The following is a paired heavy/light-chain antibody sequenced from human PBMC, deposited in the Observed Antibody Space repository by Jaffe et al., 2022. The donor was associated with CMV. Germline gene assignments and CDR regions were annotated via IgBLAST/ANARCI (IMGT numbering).Light chain of an antibody. V-gene: IGLV2-14*03. CDR3: SSYTTTYTHV. Sequence: QSALTQPASVSGSPGQSITISCTGNNSVVGAYKYVSWYRQHPGKAPKLMIYDVSNRPSGVSDRFSGSKSGNTASLTISGLQAEDEADYYCSSYTTTYTHVFGGGTKLTVL. CDR2: DVS. CDR1: NSVVGAYKY. J-gene: IGLJ2*01.
Heavy chain of an antibody. CDR1: GFTFSRYS. V-gene: IGHV3-21*01. Sequence: EVQLVESGGGLVKPGGSLRLSCEASGFTFSRYSINWVRQAPGKGLEWVSSISSSSTYIYYADSVKGRFTISRDNAKDSLYLQMNSLRAEDTAVYYCVRDTVEQPLDFWGQGTLVTVSS. CDR2: ISSSSTYI. CDR3: VRDTVEQPLDF. D-gene: IGHD4-17*01. J-gene: IGHJ4*02.